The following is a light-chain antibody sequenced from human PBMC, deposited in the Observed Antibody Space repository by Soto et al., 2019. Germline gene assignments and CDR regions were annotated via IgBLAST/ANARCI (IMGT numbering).Light chain of an antibody. CDR2: SNN. Sequence: QSALTQPPSVSGAPGQRVTISCTGSSSNIGAGYDVHWYQQLPGTAPKLLIYSNNQRPSGVPDRFSGSKSGTSASLAISGLQSGDEADYYCAAWDDSLNGYVFGTGTKVTVL. J-gene: IGLJ1*01. CDR3: AAWDDSLNGYV. CDR1: SSNIGAGYD. V-gene: IGLV1-40*01.